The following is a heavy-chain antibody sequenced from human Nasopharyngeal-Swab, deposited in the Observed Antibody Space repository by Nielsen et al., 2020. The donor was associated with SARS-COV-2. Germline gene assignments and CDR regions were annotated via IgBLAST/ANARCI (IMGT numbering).Heavy chain of an antibody. CDR3: AKDYYGSGGAYYFDY. V-gene: IGHV3-53*01. CDR1: GFTVGSNY. CDR2: IYSGGST. Sequence: GGSLRLSCAASGFTVGSNYMSWVRQAPRKGLEWVSVIYSGGSTYYADSVKGRFTISRDNSKNTLYLQMNSLRAEDTAVYYCAKDYYGSGGAYYFDYWGQGTLVTVSS. J-gene: IGHJ4*02. D-gene: IGHD3-10*01.